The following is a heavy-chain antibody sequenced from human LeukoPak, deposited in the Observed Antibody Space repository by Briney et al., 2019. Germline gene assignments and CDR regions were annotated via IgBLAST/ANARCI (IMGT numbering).Heavy chain of an antibody. V-gene: IGHV3-30-3*01. Sequence: GGSLRLSCSASGFTVTHYAMHWVRQAPGKGLEWVAVISYDGSNKYYADSVKGRFTISRDNSKNTLYVQMNSLRVEDTAVYYCARDLSIDYWGQGTLVTVSS. D-gene: IGHD2/OR15-2a*01. CDR1: GFTVTHYA. CDR3: ARDLSIDY. J-gene: IGHJ4*02. CDR2: ISYDGSNK.